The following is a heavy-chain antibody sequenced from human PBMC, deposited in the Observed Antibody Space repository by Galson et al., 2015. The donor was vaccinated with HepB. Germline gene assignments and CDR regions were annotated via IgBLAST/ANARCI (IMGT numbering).Heavy chain of an antibody. V-gene: IGHV1-69*13. CDR3: ARQGYCTNGVCYSSSSWTLWY. Sequence: SVKVSCKASGGTFSSYAISWVRQAPGQGLEWMGGIIPIFGTANYAQKFQGRVTITADESTSTAYMELSSLRSEDTAVYYCARQGYCTNGVCYSSSSWTLWYWGQGTLVTVSS. D-gene: IGHD2-8*01. CDR1: GGTFSSYA. CDR2: IIPIFGTA. J-gene: IGHJ4*02.